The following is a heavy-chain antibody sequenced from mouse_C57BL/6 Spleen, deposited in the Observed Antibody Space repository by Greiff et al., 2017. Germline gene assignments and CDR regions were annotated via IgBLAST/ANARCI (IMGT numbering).Heavy chain of an antibody. CDR3: AIYYSNYGLFAY. CDR1: GYTFTSYW. CDR2: IDPSDSET. J-gene: IGHJ3*01. V-gene: IGHV1-52*01. Sequence: VQLQQPGAELVRPGSSVKLSCKASGYTFTSYWMHWVKQRPIQGLEWIGNIDPSDSETHYNQKFKDKATLTVDKSSSTAYLQLSSLTSEDSAVYYCAIYYSNYGLFAYWGQGTLVTVSA. D-gene: IGHD2-5*01.